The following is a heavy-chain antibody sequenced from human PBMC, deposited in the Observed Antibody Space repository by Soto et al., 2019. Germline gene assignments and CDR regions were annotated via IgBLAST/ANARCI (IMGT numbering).Heavy chain of an antibody. CDR1: GFTFSSYA. CDR2: ISGSGGST. V-gene: IGHV3-23*01. CDR3: AKDLRKGSGSFHFDY. Sequence: GGSLRLSCAASGFTFSSYAMSWVRQAPGKGLEWVSAISGSGGSTYYADSVKGRFTISRDNSKNTLYLQMNSLRAEDTAVYYCAKDLRKGSGSFHFDYWGQGTLVTVSS. J-gene: IGHJ4*02. D-gene: IGHD3-10*01.